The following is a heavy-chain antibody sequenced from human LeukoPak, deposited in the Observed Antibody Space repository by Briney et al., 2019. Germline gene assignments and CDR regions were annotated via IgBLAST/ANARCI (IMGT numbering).Heavy chain of an antibody. J-gene: IGHJ4*02. CDR2: INPNSGGT. CDR1: GYTFTGYY. D-gene: IGHD1-1*01. V-gene: IGHV1-2*06. CDR3: AREAGYNWNDDLDY. Sequence: ASVKVSCKASGYTFTGYYMHWVRQAPGQGLEWMGRINPNSGGTNYAQKFQGRVTMTRDPSISTAYMELSRLRSDDTAVYYCAREAGYNWNDDLDYWGQGTLVTVSS.